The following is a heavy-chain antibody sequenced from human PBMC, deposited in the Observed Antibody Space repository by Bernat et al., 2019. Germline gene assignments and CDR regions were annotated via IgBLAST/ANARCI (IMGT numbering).Heavy chain of an antibody. CDR2: TYYRSKLYN. V-gene: IGHV6-1*01. J-gene: IGHJ4*02. D-gene: IGHD3-10*01. CDR3: ARDQIIWFGELSCDY. CDR1: GDSSSSNSAA. Sequence: QVQLQQSGPGLVKPSQTLSLTCAISGDSSSSNSAAWNWIRQSPSRGLEWLGRTYYRSKLYNDYAVSVKSRITINQVTTQNHITLQQNSETHEGAAEYYRARDQIIWFGELSCDYRGQGTLVTVSS.